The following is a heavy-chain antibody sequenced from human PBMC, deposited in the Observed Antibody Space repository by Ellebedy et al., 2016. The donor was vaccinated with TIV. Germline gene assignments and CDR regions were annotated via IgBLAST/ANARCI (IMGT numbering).Heavy chain of an antibody. V-gene: IGHV3-74*01. J-gene: IGHJ4*02. D-gene: IGHD2-21*01. CDR1: GLTFSSHA. Sequence: GESLKIPCAASGLTFSSHAMSWVRQAPGRGLVWVSRISNDGSSTSYAYSVKGRFTISRDNAKNTLYLQMNSLRVEDTAAYYCTPWGLGGYWGQGTLVTVSS. CDR3: TPWGLGGY. CDR2: ISNDGSST.